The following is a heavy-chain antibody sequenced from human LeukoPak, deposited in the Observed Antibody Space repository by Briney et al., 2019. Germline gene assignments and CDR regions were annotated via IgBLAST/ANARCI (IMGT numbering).Heavy chain of an antibody. Sequence: ASVRVSCKASGYTFTRNYMHWVRQAPGQGLEWMGIINPRGGSTTSAQKFQGSLTMTRDTSTSTVYMELSSLRSEDTAVYYCAREDADYTFSFDFWGQGTVDADSS. J-gene: IGHJ4*02. V-gene: IGHV1-46*01. D-gene: IGHD4-17*01. CDR1: GYTFTRNY. CDR2: INPRGGST. CDR3: AREDADYTFSFDF.